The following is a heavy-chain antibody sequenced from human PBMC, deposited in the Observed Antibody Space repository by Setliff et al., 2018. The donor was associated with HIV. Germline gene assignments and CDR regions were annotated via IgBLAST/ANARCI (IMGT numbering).Heavy chain of an antibody. CDR1: GGSISSGSYY. CDR2: IYTSGST. V-gene: IGHV4-61*09. CDR3: ARASVGATGLYAFDI. D-gene: IGHD1-26*01. Sequence: SETLSLTCTVSGGSISSGSYYWSWIRQPAGKGLEWIGHIYTSGSTNYNPSLKSRVAISVDTSKTQFSLRLSSVTAADTAVYYCARASVGATGLYAFDIWGQGTRVTVSS. J-gene: IGHJ3*02.